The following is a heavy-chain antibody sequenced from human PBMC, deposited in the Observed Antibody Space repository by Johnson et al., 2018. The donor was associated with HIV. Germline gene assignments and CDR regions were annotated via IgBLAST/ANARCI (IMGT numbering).Heavy chain of an antibody. Sequence: QVQLVESGGGVVQPGRSLRLSCGASGFTFNSYGMHWVRQAPGKGLEWVAVIWYDGSNKYYADSVKGRFTISRDNSKNTLYLQMNSLRAEDTAVYYCAKDKEYSSSPGAFDIWGQGTMVTVSS. J-gene: IGHJ3*02. D-gene: IGHD6-6*01. CDR2: IWYDGSNK. CDR3: AKDKEYSSSPGAFDI. CDR1: GFTFNSYG. V-gene: IGHV3-33*06.